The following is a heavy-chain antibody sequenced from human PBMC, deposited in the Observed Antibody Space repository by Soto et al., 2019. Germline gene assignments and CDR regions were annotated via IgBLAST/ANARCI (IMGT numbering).Heavy chain of an antibody. CDR3: ARDRGRRGTIFGVAYCMDV. Sequence: QVQLVESGGGVVQPGRSLRLSCAASGFTFSSYGMHWVRQAPGKGLEWVAVIWYDGSNKYYADSVKGRFTISRDNSENTLYLQMNSRRAAATAVYYCARDRGRRGTIFGVAYCMDVWGQGTTVAVSS. CDR2: IWYDGSNK. J-gene: IGHJ6*02. D-gene: IGHD3-3*01. V-gene: IGHV3-33*01. CDR1: GFTFSSYG.